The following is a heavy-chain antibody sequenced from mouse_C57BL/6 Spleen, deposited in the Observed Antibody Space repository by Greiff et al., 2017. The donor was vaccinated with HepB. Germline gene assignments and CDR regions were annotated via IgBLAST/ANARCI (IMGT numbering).Heavy chain of an antibody. CDR1: GYSFTGYY. J-gene: IGHJ1*03. D-gene: IGHD1-1*01. CDR3: ARRPLLLRSYFDV. V-gene: IGHV1-42*01. CDR2: INPSTGGT. Sequence: EVQLQQSGPELVKPGASVKISCKASGYSFTGYYMNWVKQSPEKSLEWIGEINPSTGGTTYNQKFKAKATLTVDKSSSTAYMQLKSLTSEDSAVYYCARRPLLLRSYFDVWGTGTTVTVSS.